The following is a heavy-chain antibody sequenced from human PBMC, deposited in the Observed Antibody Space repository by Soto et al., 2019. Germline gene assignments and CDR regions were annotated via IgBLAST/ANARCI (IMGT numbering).Heavy chain of an antibody. CDR3: AKTYYYDSSGHYCDY. D-gene: IGHD3-22*01. J-gene: IGHJ4*02. CDR1: GFTFSSYA. CDR2: ISGSGGST. Sequence: GGSLRLSCAASGFTFSSYAMSWVRQAPGKGLEWVSVISGSGGSTYYADSVKGRFTISRDNSKNTVYVQMNSLRAEDTAVYYCAKTYYYDSSGHYCDYWGQGTLVTVSS. V-gene: IGHV3-23*01.